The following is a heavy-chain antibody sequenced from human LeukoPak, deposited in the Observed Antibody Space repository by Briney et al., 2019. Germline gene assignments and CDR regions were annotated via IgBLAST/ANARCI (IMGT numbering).Heavy chain of an antibody. Sequence: PSETLSLTCTVSGGSISSYYWSWIRQPPGKGLEWTGYIYYSGSTNYNPSLKSRVTISVDTSKNQFSLKLSSVTAADTAVYYCARGIGTTVTDAFDIWGQGTMVTVSS. V-gene: IGHV4-59*01. CDR2: IYYSGST. CDR1: GGSISSYY. CDR3: ARGIGTTVTDAFDI. D-gene: IGHD4-17*01. J-gene: IGHJ3*02.